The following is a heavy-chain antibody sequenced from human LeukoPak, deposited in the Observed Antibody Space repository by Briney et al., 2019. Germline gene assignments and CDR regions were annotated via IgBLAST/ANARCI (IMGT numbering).Heavy chain of an antibody. CDR2: IYYSGST. CDR1: GGSISSGGYY. CDR3: ARVDGGEWYYFDY. V-gene: IGHV4-31*03. J-gene: IGHJ4*02. D-gene: IGHD2-8*02. Sequence: PSETLSLTCTVSGGSISSGGYYWSWIRQHPGKGLEWIGYIYYSGSTYYNPSLKSRVTISVDTSKNQFSLKLSSVTAADTAIYFCARVDGGEWYYFDYWGQGTLVTVFS.